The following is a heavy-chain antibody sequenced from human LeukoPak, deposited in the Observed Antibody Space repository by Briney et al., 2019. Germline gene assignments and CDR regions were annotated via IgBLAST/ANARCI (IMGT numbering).Heavy chain of an antibody. CDR3: AKDARMGTGTPRYYFDY. Sequence: GGSLRLSCAGFGFTFSSYTMIWVRQAPGKGLAWVSVISGNAITTNYADSVKGRFTISRDNSKNTVYLQLNSLRAEDTAVYYCAKDARMGTGTPRYYFDYWGQGTLVTVSS. J-gene: IGHJ4*02. D-gene: IGHD1-1*01. CDR2: ISGNAITT. CDR1: GFTFSSYT. V-gene: IGHV3-23*01.